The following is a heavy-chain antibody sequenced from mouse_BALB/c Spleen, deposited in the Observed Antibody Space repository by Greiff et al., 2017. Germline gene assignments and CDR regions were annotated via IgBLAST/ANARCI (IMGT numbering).Heavy chain of an antibody. V-gene: IGHV1-7*01. CDR2: INPSTGYT. CDR3: SYAMDY. J-gene: IGHJ4*01. Sequence: VQLQQSGAELAKPGASVKMSCKASGYTFTSYWMHWVKQRPGQGLEWIGYINPSTGYTEYNQKFKDKATLTADKSSSTAYMQLSSLTSEDSAVYNCSYAMDYWGQGTSVTVSS. CDR1: GYTFTSYW.